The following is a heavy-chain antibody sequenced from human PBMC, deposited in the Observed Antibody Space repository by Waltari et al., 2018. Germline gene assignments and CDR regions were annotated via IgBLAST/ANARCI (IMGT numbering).Heavy chain of an antibody. D-gene: IGHD6-6*01. CDR3: ARDLAGGSSPVDY. V-gene: IGHV3-48*03. Sequence: EVQLVESGGGLVQPGGSLILSCAASGFTFSSYEMNWVRQAPGKGLAWVSYISSSGSTIYYADSVKGRFTISRDNAKNSLYLQMNSLRAEDTAVYYCARDLAGGSSPVDYWGQGTLVTVSS. CDR2: ISSSGSTI. J-gene: IGHJ4*02. CDR1: GFTFSSYE.